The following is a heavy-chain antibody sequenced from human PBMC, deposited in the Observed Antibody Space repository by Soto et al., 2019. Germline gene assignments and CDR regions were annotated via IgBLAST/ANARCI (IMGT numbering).Heavy chain of an antibody. D-gene: IGHD4-17*01. V-gene: IGHV5-51*01. J-gene: IGHJ6*03. CDR3: ARLAYGDPDSYYYYYRDV. CDR2: IYPGDSDT. Sequence: PGESLKISCKGSGYSFTSYWIGWVRQMPGKGLEWMGIIYPGDSDTRYSPYFQGQVTISADKSISTDYLQWSSLRASDTAMYYCARLAYGDPDSYYYYYRDVWGKGTTVTVSS. CDR1: GYSFTSYW.